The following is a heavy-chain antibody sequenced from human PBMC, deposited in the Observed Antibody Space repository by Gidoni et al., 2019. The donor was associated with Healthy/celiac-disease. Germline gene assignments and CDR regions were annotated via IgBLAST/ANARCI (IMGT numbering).Heavy chain of an antibody. D-gene: IGHD3-10*01. CDR2: IWYDGSNK. Sequence: QVQLVESGGGVVQPGRSLRLSCAASGFTLSSYGMHWVRQAPGKGLGWVAVIWYDGSNKYYADSVKGRFTISRDNSKNTLYLQMNSLRAEDTAVYYCAREPYYYGSGSYPPPYNWFDPWGQGTLVTVSS. CDR1: GFTLSSYG. J-gene: IGHJ5*02. V-gene: IGHV3-33*01. CDR3: AREPYYYGSGSYPPPYNWFDP.